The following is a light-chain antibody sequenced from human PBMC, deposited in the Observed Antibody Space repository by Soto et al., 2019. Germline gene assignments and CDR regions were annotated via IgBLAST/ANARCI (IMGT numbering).Light chain of an antibody. CDR3: MQRKEFPWT. Sequence: DIVMTQTPLSLPVTPGEPASISCRSSQSLLDSDDGNTYLDWYLQKPGQSPQLLIYTLSYRPSGVPDRFSGSGSGTDFTLRISRVEAEDVGVYYCMQRKEFPWTFGQGTKVEIK. V-gene: IGKV2-40*01. J-gene: IGKJ1*01. CDR1: QSLLDSDDGNTY. CDR2: TLS.